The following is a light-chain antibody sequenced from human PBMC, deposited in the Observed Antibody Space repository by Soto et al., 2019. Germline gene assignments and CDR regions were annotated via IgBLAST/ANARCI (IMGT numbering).Light chain of an antibody. J-gene: IGKJ4*01. Sequence: IVLTQSPGTLSLSPGERATLSCRASQTVSSSYLAWFQQKPGQAPRLLIYGASTRATGIPDRFSGSGSGTDFTLTISRLEPDDFAVYYCHQHAESPLTFGGGTRVEI. CDR1: QTVSSSY. CDR3: HQHAESPLT. CDR2: GAS. V-gene: IGKV3-20*01.